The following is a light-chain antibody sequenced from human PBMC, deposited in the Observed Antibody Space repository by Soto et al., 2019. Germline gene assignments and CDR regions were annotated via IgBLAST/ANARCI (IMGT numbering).Light chain of an antibody. CDR3: QERSNWHPIFT. CDR1: QSVSSY. V-gene: IGKV3-11*01. J-gene: IGKJ3*01. Sequence: EIVLTQSPATLSLSPGERATLSCRASQSVSSYLAWYQHKPVQAPRLLIYDASNRATDIPARFSGSGSGPAFTLTISSLAPEDFAVYYCQERSNWHPIFTFGPGTKVDIK. CDR2: DAS.